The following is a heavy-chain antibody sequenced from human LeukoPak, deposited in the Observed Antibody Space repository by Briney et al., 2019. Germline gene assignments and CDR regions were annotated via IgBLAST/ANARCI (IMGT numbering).Heavy chain of an antibody. CDR3: AREREGPYGYLDY. V-gene: IGHV4-61*02. Sequence: SETLSLTCTVSGGSVSSAAYYWSWIRQPAGKGLEWIARIYISGSTNYNPSLKSRVTISVDTSKNQFSLKLSSVTAADTAVYYCAREREGPYGYLDYWGQGTLVTVSS. CDR2: IYISGST. J-gene: IGHJ4*02. D-gene: IGHD4-17*01. CDR1: GGSVSSAAYY.